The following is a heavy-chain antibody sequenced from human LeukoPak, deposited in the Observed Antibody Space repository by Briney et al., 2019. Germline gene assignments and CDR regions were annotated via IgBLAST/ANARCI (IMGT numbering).Heavy chain of an antibody. Sequence: PGGSLRLSCAASGFTLSSYEMNWVRLAPGKGLEGISYISRTGNSIYYADSVKGRFTISRDSAKNSLYLQMNSLRAEEKAVYYCARGPYSSNWYVDYWGQGTLVTVAS. J-gene: IGHJ4*02. D-gene: IGHD6-13*01. CDR2: ISRTGNSI. CDR1: GFTLSSYE. CDR3: ARGPYSSNWYVDY. V-gene: IGHV3-48*03.